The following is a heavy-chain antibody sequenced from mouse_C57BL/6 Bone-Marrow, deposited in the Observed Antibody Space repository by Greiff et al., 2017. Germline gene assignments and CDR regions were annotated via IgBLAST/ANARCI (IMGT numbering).Heavy chain of an antibody. J-gene: IGHJ3*01. V-gene: IGHV1-64*01. CDR2: IHPNSGST. CDR3: ARHLIYYDYGAWFAY. CDR1: GYTFTSYW. Sequence: VQLQQPGAELVKPGASVKLSCKASGYTFTSYWMHWVKQRPGQGLEWIGMIHPNSGSTNYNEKFKSKATLTVDKSSSTAYMQLSSLTSEDSAVYYCARHLIYYDYGAWFAYWGQGTLVTVSA. D-gene: IGHD2-4*01.